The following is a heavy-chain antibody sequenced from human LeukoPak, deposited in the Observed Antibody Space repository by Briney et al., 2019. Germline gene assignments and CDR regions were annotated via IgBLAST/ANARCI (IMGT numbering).Heavy chain of an antibody. Sequence: SETLSLTCTVSGGSISSSSYYWGWIRQPPGKGLEWIGSIYYSGSTNYNPSLKGRVTISMDTSKNQFSLKLTSVTAADTAVYYCARDGYNLYAFDIWGQGTMVTVSS. CDR1: GGSISSSSYY. CDR2: IYYSGST. V-gene: IGHV4-39*07. D-gene: IGHD5-24*01. J-gene: IGHJ3*02. CDR3: ARDGYNLYAFDI.